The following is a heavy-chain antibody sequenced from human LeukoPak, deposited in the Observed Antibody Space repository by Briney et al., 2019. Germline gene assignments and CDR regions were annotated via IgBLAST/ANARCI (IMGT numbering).Heavy chain of an antibody. D-gene: IGHD1-7*01. CDR1: GGTFSSYA. V-gene: IGHV1-69*05. CDR3: ARGPGTTITYFDY. Sequence: SVKVSCKASGGTFSSYAISWVRQTPGQGLEWMGGIIPIFGTANYAQKFQGRVTITTDESTSTAYMELSSLRSEDTAVYYCARGPGTTITYFDYWGQGTLVTVSS. J-gene: IGHJ4*02. CDR2: IIPIFGTA.